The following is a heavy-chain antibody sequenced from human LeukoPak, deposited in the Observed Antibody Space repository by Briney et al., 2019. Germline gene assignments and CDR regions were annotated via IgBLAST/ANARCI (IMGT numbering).Heavy chain of an antibody. D-gene: IGHD3-9*01. Sequence: SETLSLTCTVSGGSISSGSYYWRWIRQPAGKGLEWVGRIYTSGTTNYNPSLKSRVTISVDTSKNHFSLKLSSVTAADTAVYYCARESTYYDILTGYQLQDYWGQGTLVTVSS. CDR3: ARESTYYDILTGYQLQDY. CDR1: GGSISSGSYY. J-gene: IGHJ4*02. CDR2: IYTSGTT. V-gene: IGHV4-61*02.